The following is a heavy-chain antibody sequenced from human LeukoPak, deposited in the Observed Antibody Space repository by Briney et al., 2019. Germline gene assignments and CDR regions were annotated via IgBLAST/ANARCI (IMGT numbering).Heavy chain of an antibody. J-gene: IGHJ6*03. CDR1: GYTFTSYG. V-gene: IGHV1-46*01. CDR2: INPSGGST. CDR3: ARVGYCSGGSCPRRNYYYYYMDV. Sequence: PWASVKVSCKASGYTFTSYGISWVRQAPGQGLEWMGIINPSGGSTSYAQKFQGRVTMTRDMSTSTVYMELSSLRSEDTAVYYCARVGYCSGGSCPRRNYYYYYMDVWGKGTTVTISS. D-gene: IGHD2-15*01.